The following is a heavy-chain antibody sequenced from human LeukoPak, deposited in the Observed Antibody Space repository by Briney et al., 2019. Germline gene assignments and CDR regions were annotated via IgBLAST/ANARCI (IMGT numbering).Heavy chain of an antibody. J-gene: IGHJ6*02. Sequence: SETLSLTCALYGGSFSGYYWSWIREPPGKGLEWIGEINHSGSTNYNPSLKSRVNISVDTSKNQFSLKLRSVTAADTAVYYCARSPIVIYYYYGMDVWGQGTTVTVSS. D-gene: IGHD2/OR15-2a*01. CDR1: GGSFSGYY. CDR2: INHSGST. V-gene: IGHV4-34*01. CDR3: ARSPIVIYYYYGMDV.